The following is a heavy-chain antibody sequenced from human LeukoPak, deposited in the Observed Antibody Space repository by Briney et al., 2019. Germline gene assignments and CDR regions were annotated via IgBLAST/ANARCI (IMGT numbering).Heavy chain of an antibody. CDR1: GFTFSSYG. CDR2: ISYDGSNK. V-gene: IGHV3-30*18. J-gene: IGHJ4*02. Sequence: GGSLRLSCAASGFTFSSYGMHWVRQAPGKGLEGVAVISYDGSNKYYADSVKGRFTISRDNSKNTLYLQMNSLRAEDTAVYYCAKGGSYYKIFDYWGQGTLVTVSS. CDR3: AKGGSYYKIFDY. D-gene: IGHD3-10*01.